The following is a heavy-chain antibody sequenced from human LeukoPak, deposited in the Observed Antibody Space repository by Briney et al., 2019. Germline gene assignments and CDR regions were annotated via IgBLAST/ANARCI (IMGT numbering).Heavy chain of an antibody. CDR1: GFTFSSYG. CDR2: IRYDGSNK. Sequence: GSLRLSCAASGFTFSSYGMHWVRQAPGKGLEWAAFIRYDGSNKYYADSVKGRFTISRDNSKNTLYLQMNSLRAEDTAVYYCAKSQDVRFGDLEGVFDYWGQGTLVTVSS. D-gene: IGHD3-10*01. CDR3: AKSQDVRFGDLEGVFDY. V-gene: IGHV3-30*02. J-gene: IGHJ4*02.